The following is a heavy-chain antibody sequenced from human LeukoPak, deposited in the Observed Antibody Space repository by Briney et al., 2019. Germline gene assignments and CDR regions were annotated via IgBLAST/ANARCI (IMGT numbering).Heavy chain of an antibody. Sequence: SGTLSLTCAVSGGSISSGSYYWSWIRQPAGKGLEWIGRIYTSGSTNYNPSLKSRVTISVDTSKNQFSLKLSSVTAADTAVYYCARALTIFGVVTSFDPWGQGTLVTVSS. V-gene: IGHV4-61*02. CDR2: IYTSGST. CDR3: ARALTIFGVVTSFDP. CDR1: GGSISSGSYY. D-gene: IGHD3-3*01. J-gene: IGHJ5*02.